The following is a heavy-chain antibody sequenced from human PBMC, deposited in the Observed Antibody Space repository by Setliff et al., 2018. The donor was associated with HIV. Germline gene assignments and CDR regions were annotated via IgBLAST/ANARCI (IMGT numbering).Heavy chain of an antibody. CDR2: INPKSGGT. CDR1: GYTFTDYY. Sequence: ASVKVSCKASGYTFTDYYIHWVRQAPGQGLEWMGRINPKSGGTNYVQKFQGRVTMTRDTSINTAYLELSRLRSGDTAVYYCAKDRTGTGTTLHVWGKGTTVTVSS. CDR3: AKDRTGTGTTLHV. V-gene: IGHV1-2*06. D-gene: IGHD1-7*01. J-gene: IGHJ6*04.